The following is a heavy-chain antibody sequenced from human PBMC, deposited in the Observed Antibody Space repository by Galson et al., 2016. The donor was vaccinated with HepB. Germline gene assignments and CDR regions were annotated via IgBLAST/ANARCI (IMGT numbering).Heavy chain of an antibody. J-gene: IGHJ6*02. V-gene: IGHV4-61*01. CDR3: TLYCDSGRCNGDYSFYGMDV. D-gene: IGHD2/OR15-2a*01. Sequence: ETLSLTCTVSGGSVSIGNYYWSWIRQPPGKGLEWIGNIYNSGSTKYNPSLKSRVTISVDTSKNQFSLKVSSVTAADTAVYYCTLYCDSGRCNGDYSFYGMDVWGQGTTVTVSS. CDR2: IYNSGST. CDR1: GGSVSIGNYY.